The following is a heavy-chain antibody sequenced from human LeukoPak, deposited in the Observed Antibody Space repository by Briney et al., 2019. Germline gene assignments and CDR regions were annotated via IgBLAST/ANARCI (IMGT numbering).Heavy chain of an antibody. D-gene: IGHD6-19*01. CDR2: IYYSGST. CDR3: ARTSGWLDAFDI. CDR1: GYSISSGYY. V-gene: IGHV4-38-2*02. J-gene: IGHJ3*02. Sequence: KPSETLSLTCTVSGYSISSGYYWGWIRQPPGKGLEWIGSIYYSGSTYYNPSLKSRVTISVDTSKNQFSLKLSSVTAADTAVYYCARTSGWLDAFDIWGQGTMVTVSS.